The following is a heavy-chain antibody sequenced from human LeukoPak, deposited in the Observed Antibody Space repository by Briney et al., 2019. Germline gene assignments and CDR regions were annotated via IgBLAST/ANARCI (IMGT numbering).Heavy chain of an antibody. Sequence: PSETLSLTCTVSDGSIGNYYWSWIRQPPGKGLEWIGHIYYSGSTNYNPSLKSRVTISVDTSNNQFSLKLSSVTTADTAVYYCARVGTVTSFDHWGQGTLVTVSS. CDR3: ARVGTVTSFDH. CDR2: IYYSGST. D-gene: IGHD4-17*01. J-gene: IGHJ4*02. V-gene: IGHV4-59*01. CDR1: DGSIGNYY.